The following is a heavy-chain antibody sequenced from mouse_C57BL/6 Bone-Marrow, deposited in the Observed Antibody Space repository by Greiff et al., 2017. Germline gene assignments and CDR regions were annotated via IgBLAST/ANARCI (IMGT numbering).Heavy chain of an antibody. J-gene: IGHJ2*01. CDR3: ARLLTDYFHS. CDR2: IYPRSGNT. V-gene: IGHV1-81*01. Sequence: QVQLQQSGAELARPGASVKLSCKASGYTFTSYGISWVKQRTGQGLEWIGEIYPRSGNTYYTEKFKGKATLTADKSSSSAYMELRSLTSEDASVYFCARLLTDYFHSWGQGTTRPVSS. CDR1: GYTFTSYG.